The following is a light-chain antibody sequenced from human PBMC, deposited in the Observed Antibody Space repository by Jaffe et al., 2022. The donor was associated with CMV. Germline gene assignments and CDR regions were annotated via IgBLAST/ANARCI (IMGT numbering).Light chain of an antibody. CDR2: DVS. V-gene: IGLV2-11*01. Sequence: QSALTQPRSVSGSPGHSVTISCTGTSSDVGGYDYVSWYQHHPGRAPKLIIYDVSQRPSGVPDRFSGSKSANTASLTISGLQAEDEADYFCCSYAGSFTHVVFGGGTKLTVL. CDR1: SSDVGGYDY. CDR3: CSYAGSFTHVV. J-gene: IGLJ2*01.